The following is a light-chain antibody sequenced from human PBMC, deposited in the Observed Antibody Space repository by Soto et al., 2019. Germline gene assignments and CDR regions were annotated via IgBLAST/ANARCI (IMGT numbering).Light chain of an antibody. CDR3: QQRYSWPLT. Sequence: EIVLTQSPATLSLSPGERATLSCRASQSVSSYLAWYQQKPGQAPRLLIFDASRRATGIPARFSGSGSGTDYTLTISSLEAEDFAVYYCQQRYSWPLTFGGGTKVEIK. CDR2: DAS. J-gene: IGKJ4*01. V-gene: IGKV3-11*01. CDR1: QSVSSY.